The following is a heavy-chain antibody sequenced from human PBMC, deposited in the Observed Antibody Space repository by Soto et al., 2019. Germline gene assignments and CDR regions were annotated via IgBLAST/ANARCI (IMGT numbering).Heavy chain of an antibody. CDR2: ISSSGSTI. V-gene: IGHV3-48*03. Sequence: GGSLRLSCAASGFTFSSYXXNWVRQAPGKGLEWVSYISSSGSTIYYADSVKGRFTISRDNAKNSLYLQMNSLRDEDTAVYYCAREEGPLSSGWYVPRYXYYGMDVWGQGTTVTVSS. CDR1: GFTFSSYX. CDR3: AREEGPLSSGWYVPRYXYYGMDV. D-gene: IGHD6-19*01. J-gene: IGHJ6*02.